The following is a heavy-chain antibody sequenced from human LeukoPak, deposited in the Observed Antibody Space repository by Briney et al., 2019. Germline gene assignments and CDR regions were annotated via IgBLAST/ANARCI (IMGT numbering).Heavy chain of an antibody. J-gene: IGHJ5*02. CDR2: ISAYNGNT. V-gene: IGHV1-18*01. D-gene: IGHD3-22*01. CDR3: ARYNTMVMRGKNWFDP. CDR1: GYTFTNYG. Sequence: PGASVKVSCKASGYTFTNYGISWVRQAPGQGLEWMGWISAYNGNTNYAQKLQGRVTMTTDTSTSTAYMELRSLRSDDTAVYYCARYNTMVMRGKNWFDPWGQGTLVTVSS.